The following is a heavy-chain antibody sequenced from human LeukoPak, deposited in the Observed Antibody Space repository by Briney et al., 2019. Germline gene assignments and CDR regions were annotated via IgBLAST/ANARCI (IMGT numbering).Heavy chain of an antibody. J-gene: IGHJ4*02. CDR1: GFTFSSYS. CDR2: ISSSSSYI. D-gene: IGHD7-27*01. CDR3: ARDFKLTGDVL. Sequence: GGSLRLSCAASGFTFSSYSMNWVRQAPGKGLEWVSSISSSSSYIYYADPVKGRFTISRDNAKNSLYLQMNSLRAEDTAVYYCARDFKLTGDVLWGQGTLVTVSS. V-gene: IGHV3-21*01.